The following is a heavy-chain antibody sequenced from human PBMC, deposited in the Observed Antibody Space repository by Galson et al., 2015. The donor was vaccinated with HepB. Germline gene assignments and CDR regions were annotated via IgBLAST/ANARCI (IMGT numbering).Heavy chain of an antibody. D-gene: IGHD4-11*01. V-gene: IGHV3-23*01. CDR3: AKDVIQTVTTIFDY. CDR2: IGGSGVST. CDR1: GFTFTNYA. Sequence: SLRLSCAASGFTFTNYAMNWVRQAPGKGLEWVSGIGGSGVSTYYADPVKGRFTISRDNSKDTLYLQMNSLRVEDTAVYYCAKDVIQTVTTIFDYWGQGTLVTVSS. J-gene: IGHJ4*02.